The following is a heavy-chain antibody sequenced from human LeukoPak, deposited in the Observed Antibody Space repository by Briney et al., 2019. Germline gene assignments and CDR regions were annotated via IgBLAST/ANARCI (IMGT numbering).Heavy chain of an antibody. Sequence: ASVKLSCKPSGATFSSYAISWVRQAPGQGLEWMGGIIPIFVTANYAQKFQGRVTITADESTSTAYMELSSLRSEDTAVYYCARHRYCSGGTCYSAGSFDPWGQGPLVTVSS. CDR1: GATFSSYA. CDR2: IIPIFVTA. D-gene: IGHD2-15*01. J-gene: IGHJ5*02. CDR3: ARHRYCSGGTCYSAGSFDP. V-gene: IGHV1-69*13.